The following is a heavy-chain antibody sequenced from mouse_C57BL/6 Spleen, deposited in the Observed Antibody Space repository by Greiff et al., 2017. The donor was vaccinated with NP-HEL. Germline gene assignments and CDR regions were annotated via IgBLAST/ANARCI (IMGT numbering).Heavy chain of an antibody. V-gene: IGHV1-64*01. CDR3: AREGEDYYDYDRFAY. D-gene: IGHD2-4*01. J-gene: IGHJ3*01. CDR1: GYTFTSYW. CDR2: IHPNSGST. Sequence: QVQLQQPGAELVKPGASVKLSCKASGYTFTSYWMHWVKQRPGQGLEWIGMIHPNSGSTNYNEKFKSKATLTVDKSSSTAYMQLSSLTSEDSAVYYCAREGEDYYDYDRFAYWGQGTLVTVSA.